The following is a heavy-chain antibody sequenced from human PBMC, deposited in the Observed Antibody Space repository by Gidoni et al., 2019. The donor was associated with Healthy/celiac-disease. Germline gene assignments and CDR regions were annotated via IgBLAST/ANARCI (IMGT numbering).Heavy chain of an antibody. Sequence: QVQLVESGGGVVQPGRSLRLSCAASGFTFSSYGMHWVRQAPGKGLEWVAVISYDGSNKYYADSVKGRFTISRDNSKNTLYLQMNSLRAEDTAVYYCAKSDIMITFGGVGYFDYWGQGTLVTVSS. J-gene: IGHJ4*02. CDR1: GFTFSSYG. CDR2: ISYDGSNK. CDR3: AKSDIMITFGGVGYFDY. D-gene: IGHD3-16*01. V-gene: IGHV3-30*18.